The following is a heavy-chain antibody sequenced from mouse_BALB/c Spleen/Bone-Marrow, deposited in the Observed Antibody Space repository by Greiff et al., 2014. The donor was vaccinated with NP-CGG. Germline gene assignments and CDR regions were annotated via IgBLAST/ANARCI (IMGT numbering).Heavy chain of an antibody. CDR3: ARGNGDHFDY. CDR1: GDSITSSY. V-gene: IGHV3-8*02. CDR2: ISYSGNA. J-gene: IGHJ2*01. Sequence: EVQLQQSGPSLVKPSQTLSLTCSVTGDSITSSYWNWIRKFPGNKLEYMGYISYSGNAYYNPSLKSRISLTRDTSKNQYYLQLKSVATEDTATYFSARGNGDHFDYWGQGTTLTVSA. D-gene: IGHD2-1*01.